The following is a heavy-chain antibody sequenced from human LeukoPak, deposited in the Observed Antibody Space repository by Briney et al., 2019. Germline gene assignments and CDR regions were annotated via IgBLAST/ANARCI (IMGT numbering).Heavy chain of an antibody. CDR3: ARDVDTWYYYMDV. Sequence: ASVKVSCKASGYTFTSYYMHWVRQAPGQGLEWMGKINPSDGSTRYAQKFQGRVTMTRDMSTSTVYMELSSLRSEDTAVYYCARDVDTWYYYMDVWGKGTTVTVSS. J-gene: IGHJ6*03. V-gene: IGHV1-46*01. CDR2: INPSDGST. D-gene: IGHD2/OR15-2a*01. CDR1: GYTFTSYY.